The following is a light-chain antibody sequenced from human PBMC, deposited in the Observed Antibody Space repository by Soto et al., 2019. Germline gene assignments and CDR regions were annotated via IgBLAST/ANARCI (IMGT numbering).Light chain of an antibody. V-gene: IGKV3-20*01. CDR2: GAS. Sequence: IELTQSPGTLSLYPEEKATLSCRASQSVSSNLAWYKQKPGQAPRLLIYGASSRATGIPDRFSGSGSGTDFTLTISRLEPEDFAVYYCQQYGSSGTFGQGTKVDIK. CDR3: QQYGSSGT. CDR1: QSVSSN. J-gene: IGKJ1*01.